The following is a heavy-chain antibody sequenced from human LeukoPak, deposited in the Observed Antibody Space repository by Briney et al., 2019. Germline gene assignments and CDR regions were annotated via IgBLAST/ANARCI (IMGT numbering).Heavy chain of an antibody. D-gene: IGHD2-21*02. CDR3: AKEGMTASGIGLDY. Sequence: RGASLDISCQASGSIFTDYWIGGVGRPPGKGLGGLGIIYPGDSDARYSPSFQGQVTISADKSIRTAYLQWDSLKASDTAMYYCAKEGMTASGIGLDYWGQGTLVTVSS. J-gene: IGHJ4*02. CDR1: GSIFTDYW. CDR2: IYPGDSDA. V-gene: IGHV5-51*01.